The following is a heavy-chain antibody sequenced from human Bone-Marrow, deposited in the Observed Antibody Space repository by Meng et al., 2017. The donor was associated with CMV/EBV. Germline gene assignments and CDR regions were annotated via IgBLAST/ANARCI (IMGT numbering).Heavy chain of an antibody. CDR3: ARDLDIVVAPAAEDDY. CDR1: GYIHTSYF. V-gene: IGHV1-46*01. J-gene: IGHJ4*02. CDR2: IDPSGGST. Sequence: ASVKVSCKTSGYIHTSYFMHWVRQAPGQGLEWMGVIDPSGGSTTYAQKFQGRVTMTRDTSTSTIYMELSSLRSEDTAIYYCARDLDIVVAPAAEDDYWGQGTLVTVSS. D-gene: IGHD2-2*03.